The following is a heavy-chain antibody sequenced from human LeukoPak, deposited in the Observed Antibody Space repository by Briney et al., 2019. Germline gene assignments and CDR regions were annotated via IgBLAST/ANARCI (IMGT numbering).Heavy chain of an antibody. Sequence: ASVKVSCKASGGTFSSYAISWVRQAPGQGLEWMGRIIPILGIANYAQKFQGRVTITADKSTSTAYTELSSLRSEDTAVYYCARADYYDSSGYHDWGQGTLVTVSS. CDR3: ARADYYDSSGYHD. CDR2: IIPILGIA. D-gene: IGHD3-22*01. CDR1: GGTFSSYA. V-gene: IGHV1-69*04. J-gene: IGHJ4*02.